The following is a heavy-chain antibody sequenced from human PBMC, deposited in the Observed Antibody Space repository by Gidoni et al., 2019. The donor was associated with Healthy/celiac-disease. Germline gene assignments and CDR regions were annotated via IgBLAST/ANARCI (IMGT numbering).Heavy chain of an antibody. CDR1: VYPFPTYY. D-gene: IGHD3-9*01. CDR2: MNPNRGNK. CDR3: ARGFFSVLRYFDSEYYYGMDV. V-gene: IGHV1-8*01. Sequence: QVQLVQSGAEVKNPGAPVRVYCKASVYPFPTYYIHSGRQTTGHGLEWMGWMNPNRGNKGYAKKVEGRGTMTRNTSISTAYMELSSLRSEDTAVYYCARGFFSVLRYFDSEYYYGMDVWGQGTTVTVSS. J-gene: IGHJ6*02.